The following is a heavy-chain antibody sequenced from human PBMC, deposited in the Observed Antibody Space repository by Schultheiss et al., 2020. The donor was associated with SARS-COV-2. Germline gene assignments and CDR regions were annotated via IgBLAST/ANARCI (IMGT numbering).Heavy chain of an antibody. CDR3: ARDRGIAAAGYLDY. CDR1: GFTFSNAW. CDR2: IKQDGSEK. V-gene: IGHV3-7*01. D-gene: IGHD6-13*01. J-gene: IGHJ4*02. Sequence: GGSLRLSCSASGFTFSNAWMSWVRQAPGKGLEWVANIKQDGSEKYYLDSVKGRFTVSRDNSKNTLYLQMNSLRAEDTAVYYCARDRGIAAAGYLDYWGQGTLVTVSS.